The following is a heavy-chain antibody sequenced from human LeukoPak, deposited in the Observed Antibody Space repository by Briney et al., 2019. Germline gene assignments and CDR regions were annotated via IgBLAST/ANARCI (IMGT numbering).Heavy chain of an antibody. CDR1: GFTFSTYA. V-gene: IGHV3-30*04. Sequence: PGGSLRLSCAASGFTFSTYAMHWVRQAPGKGLEWVAVISYDGSSKYYADSVKGRFTISRDNSKNTLYLQMNSLRAEDTAVYYCAKERGWQQLARWHFDYWGQGTLVTVSS. CDR3: AKERGWQQLARWHFDY. CDR2: ISYDGSSK. D-gene: IGHD6-13*01. J-gene: IGHJ4*02.